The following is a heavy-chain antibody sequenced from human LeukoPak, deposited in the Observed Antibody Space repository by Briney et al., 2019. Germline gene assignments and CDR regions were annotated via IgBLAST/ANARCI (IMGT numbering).Heavy chain of an antibody. Sequence: KPSETLSLTCTVSGYSISSGYYWGWIRQPPGKGLEWIGSIYHSGSTYYNPSLKSRVTISVDTSKNQFSLKLSSVTAADTAVYYCAGAQTVGRFDPWGQGTLVTVSS. CDR1: GYSISSGYY. D-gene: IGHD1-26*01. CDR3: AGAQTVGRFDP. V-gene: IGHV4-38-2*02. CDR2: IYHSGST. J-gene: IGHJ5*02.